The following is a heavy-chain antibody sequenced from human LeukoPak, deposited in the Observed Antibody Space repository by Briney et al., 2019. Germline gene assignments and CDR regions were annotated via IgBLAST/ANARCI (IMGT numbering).Heavy chain of an antibody. CDR2: INGDETST. Sequence: SGGSLRLSCAASGFIFSRYWMYWVRHAPGKGLVWVSHINGDETSTDYADFVEGRFTISRENAKNTLYLQMNSLRAEDTALYYCASLTHYDSRSFAFDIWGQGALVAASS. CDR1: GFIFSRYW. J-gene: IGHJ3*02. V-gene: IGHV3-74*01. CDR3: ASLTHYDSRSFAFDI. D-gene: IGHD3-22*01.